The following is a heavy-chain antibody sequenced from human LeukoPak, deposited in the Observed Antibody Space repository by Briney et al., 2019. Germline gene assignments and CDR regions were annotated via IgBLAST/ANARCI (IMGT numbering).Heavy chain of an antibody. J-gene: IGHJ5*02. CDR3: ARATNYYGSGSYYRAPARFDP. Sequence: PSETLSLTCTVSGDSISSYYWSWIRQPPGKGLEWIGYIYYSGSTNYNPSLKSRVTISVDTSKNQFSLKLSSVTAADTAVYYCARATNYYGSGSYYRAPARFDPWGQGTLVTVSS. D-gene: IGHD3-10*01. CDR2: IYYSGST. CDR1: GDSISSYY. V-gene: IGHV4-59*01.